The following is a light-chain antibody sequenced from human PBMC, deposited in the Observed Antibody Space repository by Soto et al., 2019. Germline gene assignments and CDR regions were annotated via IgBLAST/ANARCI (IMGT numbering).Light chain of an antibody. Sequence: QSVLTQPASASGSPGQSITISCTGTSSDVGGYDYVSWYQLHPGKAPKLMVFEVSNRPSGVSYRFPGSKSGNTASLTISGLQAEDEADYFCSSYSISTAYLFGTGTKVTVL. V-gene: IGLV2-14*01. J-gene: IGLJ1*01. CDR1: SSDVGGYDY. CDR2: EVS. CDR3: SSYSISTAYL.